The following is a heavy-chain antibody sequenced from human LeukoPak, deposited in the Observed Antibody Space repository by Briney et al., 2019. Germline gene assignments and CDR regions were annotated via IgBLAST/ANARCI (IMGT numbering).Heavy chain of an antibody. J-gene: IGHJ4*02. V-gene: IGHV3-9*01. CDR3: AKDPYYYDSSGLFDY. CDR2: ISWNSGSI. CDR1: GFTFDDYA. Sequence: GGSLRLSCAASGFTFDDYAMHWVRHAPGKGLEWVSGISWNSGSIGYADSVKGRFTISRDNAKNSLYLQMNSLRAEDTALYYCAKDPYYYDSSGLFDYWGQGTLVTVSS. D-gene: IGHD3-22*01.